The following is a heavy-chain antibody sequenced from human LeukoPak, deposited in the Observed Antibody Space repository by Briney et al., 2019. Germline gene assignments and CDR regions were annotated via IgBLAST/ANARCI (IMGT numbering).Heavy chain of an antibody. CDR3: ASDLYDSSGYAYYYYMDV. V-gene: IGHV1-2*06. CDR2: INPNSGGT. Sequence: ASVKVSCKASGYTFTGYYMHWVRQAPGQGLEWMGRINPNSGGTNYAQKFQGRVTMTRDTSISTAYMELSRLRSDDTAVYYCASDLYDSSGYAYYYYMDVWGKGTTVTVSS. CDR1: GYTFTGYY. D-gene: IGHD3-22*01. J-gene: IGHJ6*03.